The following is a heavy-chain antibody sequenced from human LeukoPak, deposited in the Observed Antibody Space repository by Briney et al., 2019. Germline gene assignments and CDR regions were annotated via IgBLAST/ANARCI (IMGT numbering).Heavy chain of an antibody. CDR1: GGSFSGYY. CDR2: INHSGST. CDR3: ARHRGSYYVPFDY. Sequence: SETLSLTCAVYGGSFSGYYWSWIRQPPGKGLEWIGEINHSGSTNYNPSLKSRVTISVDTSKNQFSLKLSSVTAADTAVYYCARHRGSYYVPFDYWGQRTLVTVSS. V-gene: IGHV4-34*01. D-gene: IGHD1-26*01. J-gene: IGHJ4*02.